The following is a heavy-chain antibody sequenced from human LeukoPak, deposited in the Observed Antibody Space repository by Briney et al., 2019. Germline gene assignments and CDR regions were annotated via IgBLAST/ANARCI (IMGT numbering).Heavy chain of an antibody. CDR3: AKAPRDPYYYDSSGYFPLYYMDV. CDR1: GFTFSSYA. J-gene: IGHJ6*03. CDR2: ISYDGSNK. V-gene: IGHV3-30*04. D-gene: IGHD3-22*01. Sequence: GSLRLSCAASGFTFSSYAMHWVRQAPGKGLDWVALISYDGSNKYYADSVKGRFTISRDNSKNTLYLQMNSLRAEDTAVYYCAKAPRDPYYYDSSGYFPLYYMDVWGKGTTVTVSS.